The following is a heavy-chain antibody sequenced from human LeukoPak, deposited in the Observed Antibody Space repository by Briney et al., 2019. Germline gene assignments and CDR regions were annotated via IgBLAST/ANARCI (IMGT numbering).Heavy chain of an antibody. D-gene: IGHD3-3*01. Sequence: QAGGSLRLSCAASGFTFSSYAMSWVRQAPGKGLEWASAISGSGGSTYYADSVKGRFTISRDNSKNTLYLQMNSLRAEDTAVYYCAKERTIFGVVIIDYWGQGTLVTVSS. CDR2: ISGSGGST. CDR1: GFTFSSYA. V-gene: IGHV3-23*01. J-gene: IGHJ4*02. CDR3: AKERTIFGVVIIDY.